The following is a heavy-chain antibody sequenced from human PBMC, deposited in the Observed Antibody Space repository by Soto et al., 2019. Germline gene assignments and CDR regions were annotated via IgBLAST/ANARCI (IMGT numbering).Heavy chain of an antibody. V-gene: IGHV3-23*01. Sequence: PGGSLRLSCAASGFTFSSYAMSWVRQAPGKGLEWVSAISGSGGSTYYADSVKGRFTISRDNSENTLYLQMNSLRAEDTAVYYCAKENYYDSSGYYWGYFDYWGQGTLVTVS. CDR1: GFTFSSYA. CDR2: ISGSGGST. CDR3: AKENYYDSSGYYWGYFDY. J-gene: IGHJ4*02. D-gene: IGHD3-22*01.